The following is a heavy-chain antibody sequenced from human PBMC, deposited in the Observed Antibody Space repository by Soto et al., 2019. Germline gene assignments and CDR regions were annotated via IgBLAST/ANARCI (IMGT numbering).Heavy chain of an antibody. J-gene: IGHJ6*02. V-gene: IGHV3-30-3*01. CDR2: ISYDGSNK. D-gene: IGHD3-10*01. Sequence: QVQLVESGGCVVQPGRSLRLSCAASGFTFSSYAMHWVRQAPGKWLEWVAVISYDGSNKYYADSVKGRFTISRDNSKNILYLPMNSLRAEDTAVYYCARGNRRTGDYSYGMDVWGQGTTVTVSS. CDR3: ARGNRRTGDYSYGMDV. CDR1: GFTFSSYA.